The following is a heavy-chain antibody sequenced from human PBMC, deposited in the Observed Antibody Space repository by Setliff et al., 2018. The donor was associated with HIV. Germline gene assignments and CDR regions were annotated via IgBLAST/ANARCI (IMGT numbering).Heavy chain of an antibody. CDR1: GYSFRNYG. D-gene: IGHD2-2*01. CDR2: INPYNAKP. J-gene: IGHJ4*02. Sequence: ASVKVSCKASGYSFRNYGVTWVRQAPGQGLEWLGWINPYNAKPNYAQNLQDRVTMTTDTSTSTAYMELRSLTSDDTAVYYCARYSGALYCSSTSCYAYWGQGTVVTVSS. CDR3: ARYSGALYCSSTSCYAY. V-gene: IGHV1-18*01.